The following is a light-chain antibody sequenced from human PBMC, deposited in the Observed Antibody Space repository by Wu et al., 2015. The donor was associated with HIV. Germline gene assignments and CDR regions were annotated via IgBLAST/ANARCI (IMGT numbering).Light chain of an antibody. CDR1: QSVSSN. J-gene: IGKJ2*01. CDR2: GAS. CDR3: QQYYDWPRT. V-gene: IGKV3-15*01. Sequence: EIVMTQSPATLSVSPGERATLSCRASQSVSSNLAWYQQKPGQAPRLLIYGASMRATGIPARFSGSGSGTEFTLTISSMQSEDFAVYYCQQYYDWPRTFGQGTKLEIK.